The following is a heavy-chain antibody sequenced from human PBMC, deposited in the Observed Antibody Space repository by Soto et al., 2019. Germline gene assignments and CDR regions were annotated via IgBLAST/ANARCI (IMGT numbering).Heavy chain of an antibody. Sequence: PGGSLRLSFAASGFTFSSYSMNWVRQAPGKGLEWVSYISSSSSTIYYADSVKGRFTISRDNAKNSLYLQMNSLRDEDTAVYYCARGPLYCSGGSCYSHFDYWGQGTLVTVSS. J-gene: IGHJ4*02. V-gene: IGHV3-48*02. CDR2: ISSSSSTI. D-gene: IGHD2-15*01. CDR3: ARGPLYCSGGSCYSHFDY. CDR1: GFTFSSYS.